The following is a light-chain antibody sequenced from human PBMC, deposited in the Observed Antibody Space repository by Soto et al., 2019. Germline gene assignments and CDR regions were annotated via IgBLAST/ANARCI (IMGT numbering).Light chain of an antibody. CDR3: CSYTSSSTSV. CDR1: SSDVGGYNY. CDR2: EVS. Sequence: QSVLTQPASVSGSPGQSITISCTGTSSDVGGYNYVSWYQQHPGKAPKLMIYEVSNRPSGVSDRFSGSKSGNTASLTISGLQADDEADYYCCSYTSSSTSVFGTGTKVTVL. V-gene: IGLV2-14*01. J-gene: IGLJ1*01.